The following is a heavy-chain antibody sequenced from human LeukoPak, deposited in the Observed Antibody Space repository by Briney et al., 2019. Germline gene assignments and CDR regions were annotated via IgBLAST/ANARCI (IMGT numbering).Heavy chain of an antibody. CDR3: AKAPRMFTVHDAFDI. V-gene: IGHV3-30*18. D-gene: IGHD3-16*01. CDR2: ISYDGSNK. Sequence: GGSLRLSCAASGFTFSSYGMHWVRQAPGKGLEWVAVISYDGSNKYYADSVKGRFTISRDNSKNTLYLQMNSLRAEDTAVYYCAKAPRMFTVHDAFDIWGQGTMVTVSS. CDR1: GFTFSSYG. J-gene: IGHJ3*02.